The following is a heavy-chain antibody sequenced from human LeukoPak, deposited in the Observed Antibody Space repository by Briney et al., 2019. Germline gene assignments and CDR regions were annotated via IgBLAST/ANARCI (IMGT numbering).Heavy chain of an antibody. CDR2: ISGSGGST. J-gene: IGHJ6*02. Sequence: GGSLRLSCAASGFTFSSYAKTWVRQAPGKGLEWVSAISGSGGSTYYADSVKGRFSISRDSSKNTLYLQMNSLRAEDTAVYYCAKAPPDSYYYYYGMDVWGQGTTVTVSS. V-gene: IGHV3-23*01. CDR3: AKAPPDSYYYYYGMDV. CDR1: GFTFSSYA. D-gene: IGHD5-18*01.